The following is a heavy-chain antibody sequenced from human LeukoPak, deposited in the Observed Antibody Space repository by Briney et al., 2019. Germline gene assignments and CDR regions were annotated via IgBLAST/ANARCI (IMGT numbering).Heavy chain of an antibody. V-gene: IGHV1-69*02. CDR2: IIPILGIA. Sequence: SVKVSCKASGYTFTDYYMHWVRQAPGQGLEWMGRIIPILGIANYAQKFQGRVTITADKSTSTAYMELSSLRSEDTAVYYCARLMDGGIAAAGGDNYWGQGTLVTVSS. CDR1: GYTFTDYY. D-gene: IGHD6-13*01. J-gene: IGHJ4*02. CDR3: ARLMDGGIAAAGGDNY.